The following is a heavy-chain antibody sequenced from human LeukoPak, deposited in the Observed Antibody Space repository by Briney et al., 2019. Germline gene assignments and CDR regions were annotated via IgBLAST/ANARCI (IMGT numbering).Heavy chain of an antibody. CDR2: ISGSGGNT. D-gene: IGHD4-23*01. V-gene: IGHV3-23*01. CDR1: GFTFSSYA. Sequence: PGGSLTLSCAASGFTFSSYAMSWVRQAPGKGLEWVSAISGSGGNTYYADSVKGRFTISRDNSKNTLYLQMNSLRAEDTAIYYCAKDQYGGNPQYYFDYWGQGTLVTVSS. J-gene: IGHJ4*02. CDR3: AKDQYGGNPQYYFDY.